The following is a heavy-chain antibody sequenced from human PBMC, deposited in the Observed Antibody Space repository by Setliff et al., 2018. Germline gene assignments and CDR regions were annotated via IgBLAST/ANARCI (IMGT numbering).Heavy chain of an antibody. CDR3: TRGPDGYTYQGAFDI. CDR2: INHSGST. D-gene: IGHD5-12*01. J-gene: IGHJ3*02. CDR1: GFTFGDYA. Sequence: KPSETLSLSCTASGFTFGDYAMSWIRQPPGKGLEWIGEINHSGSTNYNPSLKSRVTISVDTSKNQFSLKLSSVTAADTAVYYCTRGPDGYTYQGAFDIWGQGTMVTVSS. V-gene: IGHV4-34*01.